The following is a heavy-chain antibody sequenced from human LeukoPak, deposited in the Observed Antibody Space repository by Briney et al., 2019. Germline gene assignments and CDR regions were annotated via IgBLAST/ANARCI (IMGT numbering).Heavy chain of an antibody. CDR1: GFSSYS. CDR2: ISHDGSAQ. Sequence: GGSLRLSCAASGFSSYSLNWVRQAPGEGLEWEAFISHDGSAQSYADSVKGRFTISRDNSKNTLYLQMNSLRPEDTAVYYCARDLSGTYMVDYWGQGTLVTVSS. V-gene: IGHV3-30*03. D-gene: IGHD1-26*01. CDR3: ARDLSGTYMVDY. J-gene: IGHJ4*02.